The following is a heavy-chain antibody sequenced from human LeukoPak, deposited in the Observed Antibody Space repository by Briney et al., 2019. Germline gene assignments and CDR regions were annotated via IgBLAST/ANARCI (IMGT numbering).Heavy chain of an antibody. V-gene: IGHV3-15*01. CDR1: GFTFTNAW. D-gene: IGHD6-19*01. J-gene: IGHJ4*02. CDR3: TTSPQWLEN. Sequence: GGSLRLSCAASGFTFTNAWMSWVRQAPGKGLEWIGRIQSETDGGTTDYAAPVKGRFTISRDDSKNMLYLQMNSLKNEDTAVYYCTTSPQWLENWGQGTLVTVSP. CDR2: IQSETDGGTT.